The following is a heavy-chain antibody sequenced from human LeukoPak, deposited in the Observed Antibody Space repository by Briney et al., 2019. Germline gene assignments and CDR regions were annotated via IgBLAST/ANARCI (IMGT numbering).Heavy chain of an antibody. CDR2: INPNSGGT. D-gene: IGHD1-26*01. Sequence: GGSLRLSCEASGFSFSSYGLHWVRQAPGQGLEWMGWINPNSGGTNYAQKFQGRVTMTRDTSISTAYMELSRLRSDDTAVYYCAREYVQGWELPYWGQGTLVTVSS. V-gene: IGHV1-2*02. CDR1: GFSFSSYG. J-gene: IGHJ4*02. CDR3: AREYVQGWELPY.